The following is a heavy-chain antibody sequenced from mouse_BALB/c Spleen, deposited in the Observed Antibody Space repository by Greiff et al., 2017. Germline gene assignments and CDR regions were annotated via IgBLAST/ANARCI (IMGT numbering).Heavy chain of an antibody. CDR2: NDPANGNT. J-gene: IGHJ4*01. V-gene: IGHV14-3*02. CDR3: ARTRAMDY. CDR1: GFNIKDTY. Sequence: EVQLVESGAELVKPGASVKLSCTASGFNIKDTYMHWVKQRPEQGLEWIGRNDPANGNTKYDPKFQGKATITADTSSNTAYLQLSSLTSEDTAVYYCARTRAMDYWGQGTSVTVSS.